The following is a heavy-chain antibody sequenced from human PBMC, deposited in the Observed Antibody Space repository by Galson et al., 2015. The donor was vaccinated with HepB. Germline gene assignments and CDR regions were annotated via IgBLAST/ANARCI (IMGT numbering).Heavy chain of an antibody. D-gene: IGHD1-26*01. CDR1: GFTFSSYA. Sequence: SLRLSCAASGFTFSSYAMHWVRQAPGKGLEWVAVISYDGSNKYYADSVKGRFTISRDNSKNTLYLQMNSLRAEDTAVYYCARGGATLNYGTDVWGQGTTVTVSS. V-gene: IGHV3-30*04. CDR3: ARGGATLNYGTDV. J-gene: IGHJ6*02. CDR2: ISYDGSNK.